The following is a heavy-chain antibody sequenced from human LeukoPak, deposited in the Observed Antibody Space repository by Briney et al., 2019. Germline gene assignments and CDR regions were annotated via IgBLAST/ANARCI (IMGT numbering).Heavy chain of an antibody. Sequence: GGSLRLSWAAPGFTLSSNYMSWGRQAPGKGLEWVSVIYSGGGGTYYADSVKGRFTISRDNSKNTLDLQMNSLRADDTAVYYCARDIVGGNHFYSWGQGTLVTVSS. CDR1: GFTLSSNY. J-gene: IGHJ4*02. CDR2: IYSGGGGT. V-gene: IGHV3-66*01. D-gene: IGHD1-26*01. CDR3: ARDIVGGNHFYS.